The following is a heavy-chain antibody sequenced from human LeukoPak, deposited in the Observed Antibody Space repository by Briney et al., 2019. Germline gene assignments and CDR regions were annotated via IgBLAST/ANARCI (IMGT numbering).Heavy chain of an antibody. V-gene: IGHV3-30*18. CDR3: AKDRGVRGVIGGFDY. J-gene: IGHJ4*02. Sequence: GGSLRLSCAASGFNFFAYGMHWVRQAPGKGPQWVAVISHAGSHKYYAESVKVRFTISRDNSKNTLYLQMNSLKPEDTAVYYCAKDRGVRGVIGGFDYWGQGTLVTVSS. D-gene: IGHD3-10*01. CDR2: ISHAGSHK. CDR1: GFNFFAYG.